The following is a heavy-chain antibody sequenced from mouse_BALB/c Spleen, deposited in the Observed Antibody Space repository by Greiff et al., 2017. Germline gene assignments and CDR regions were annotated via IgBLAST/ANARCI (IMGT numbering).Heavy chain of an antibody. D-gene: IGHD2-1*01. CDR1: GFTFSDYY. Sequence: DVKLVESGGGLVKPGGSLKLSCAASGFTFSDYYMYWVRQTPEKRLEWVATISDGGSYTYYPDSVKGRFTISRDNAKNNLYLQMSSLKSEDTAMYYCARDQGGNSFAYWGQGTLVTVSA. J-gene: IGHJ3*01. CDR2: ISDGGSYT. V-gene: IGHV5-4*02. CDR3: ARDQGGNSFAY.